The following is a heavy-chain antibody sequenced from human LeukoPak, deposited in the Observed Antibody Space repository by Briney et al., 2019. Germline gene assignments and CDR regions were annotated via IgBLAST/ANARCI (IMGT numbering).Heavy chain of an antibody. CDR3: ARGCPFTIFGVVIPDYYYYYMDV. V-gene: IGHV4-59*01. Sequence: SETLSLTCTVSGGSISSYYWSWIRQPLGKGLEWIGYIYYSGSTNYNPSLKSRVTISVDTSKNQFSLKLSSVTAADTAVYYCARGCPFTIFGVVIPDYYYYYMDVWGKGTTVTVSS. D-gene: IGHD3-3*01. CDR1: GGSISSYY. CDR2: IYYSGST. J-gene: IGHJ6*03.